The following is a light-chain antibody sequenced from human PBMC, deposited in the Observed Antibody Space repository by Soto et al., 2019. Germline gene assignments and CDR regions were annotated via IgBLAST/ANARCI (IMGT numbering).Light chain of an antibody. CDR2: EVS. CDR3: SSYSDTTTLYL. Sequence: QSVLTQPASVSGSPGQTITISCTGTSSDVGAYNYVSWYQQHPGKAPKLMIYEVSNRPSGVSDRFSGSKSGNTASLTISGLQTGDEGDYYCSSYSDTTTLYLFGTGTKVTVL. V-gene: IGLV2-14*01. CDR1: SSDVGAYNY. J-gene: IGLJ1*01.